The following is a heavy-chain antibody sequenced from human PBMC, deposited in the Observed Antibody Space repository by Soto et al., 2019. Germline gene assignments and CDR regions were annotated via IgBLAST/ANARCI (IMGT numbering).Heavy chain of an antibody. J-gene: IGHJ4*02. CDR1: GFTFSSYG. D-gene: IGHD6-6*01. Sequence: QVQLVESGGGVVQPGRSLRLSCAASGFTFSSYGMHWVRQAPGKGLELVAVIWHDGSNKYYAHSVKGRFTISRDNSKKTLYLQMNSLRAEDPAVYHCARTYSSSFLADYWGQGQLVTVSS. CDR3: ARTYSSSFLADY. CDR2: IWHDGSNK. V-gene: IGHV3-33*01.